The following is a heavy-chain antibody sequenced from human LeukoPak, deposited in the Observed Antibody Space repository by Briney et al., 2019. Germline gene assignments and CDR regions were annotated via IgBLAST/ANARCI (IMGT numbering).Heavy chain of an antibody. Sequence: SETLSLTCTVSGGSISSSSYYWGWIRQPPGKGQEWIGSIYYSGSTYYNPSLKSRVTISVDTSKNQFSLKLSSVTAADTAVYYCARQDYTGGFDYWGQGTLVTVSS. J-gene: IGHJ4*02. CDR1: GGSISSSSYY. CDR3: ARQDYTGGFDY. D-gene: IGHD3-3*01. CDR2: IYYSGST. V-gene: IGHV4-39*01.